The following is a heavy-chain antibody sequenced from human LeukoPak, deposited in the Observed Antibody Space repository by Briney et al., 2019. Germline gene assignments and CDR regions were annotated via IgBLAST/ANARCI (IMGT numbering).Heavy chain of an antibody. CDR3: ARNAWEYDSSGYFPQAPDAFDI. J-gene: IGHJ3*02. CDR1: GFTFSNYW. Sequence: GGSLRLSCAASGFTFSNYWMHWVRQAPGKGLVWVSRINSDGSSTSYADSVKGRFTISRDNAKNTLYLQMNSLRAEDTAVYYCARNAWEYDSSGYFPQAPDAFDIWGKGTMVTVSS. D-gene: IGHD3-22*01. V-gene: IGHV3-74*01. CDR2: INSDGSST.